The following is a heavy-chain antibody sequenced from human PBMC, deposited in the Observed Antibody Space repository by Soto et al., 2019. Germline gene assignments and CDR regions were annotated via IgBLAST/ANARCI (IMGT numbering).Heavy chain of an antibody. CDR3: ATDYGSNWRL. V-gene: IGHV1-3*01. CDR2: INAANGNT. Sequence: GASVKVSCKASGFVSTNYNFHWVRQAPGQSLEWMGRINAANGNTQYSQNFQGRVTFTSDASASTAFMELTNLRFEDKAMYYCATDYGSNWRLWGQGTLVTVS. D-gene: IGHD3-10*01. J-gene: IGHJ4*02. CDR1: GFVSTNYN.